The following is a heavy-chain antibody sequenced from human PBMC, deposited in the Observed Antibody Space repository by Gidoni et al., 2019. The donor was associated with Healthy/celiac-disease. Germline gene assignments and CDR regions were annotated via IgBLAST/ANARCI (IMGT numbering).Heavy chain of an antibody. CDR2: IKQDGSEK. CDR1: CFTFRSYW. J-gene: IGHJ4*02. D-gene: IGHD5-18*01. V-gene: IGHV3-7*01. CDR3: ARDQLWLIDY. Sequence: EVQLVESGGGFVQTGGSLRLCSAASCFTFRSYWMSWVHQAPGKGLEWVANIKQDGSEKYYVDSVKGRFTISRDNAKNSLYLQMNSLRAEDTAVYYCARDQLWLIDYWGQGTLVTVSS.